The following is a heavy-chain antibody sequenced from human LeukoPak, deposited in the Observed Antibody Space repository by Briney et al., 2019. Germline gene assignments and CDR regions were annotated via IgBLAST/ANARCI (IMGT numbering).Heavy chain of an antibody. CDR3: ARDRSPYYYDSSGSPFDY. CDR1: GGSISSYY. V-gene: IGHV4-59*12. Sequence: SETLSLTCTVSGGSISSYYWSWIRQSPGKGLECIGYIHYTGSTNYNPSLKSRVTISVDTSKNQFSLKLSSVTAADTAVYYCARDRSPYYYDSSGSPFDYWGQGTLVTVSS. J-gene: IGHJ4*02. CDR2: IHYTGST. D-gene: IGHD3-22*01.